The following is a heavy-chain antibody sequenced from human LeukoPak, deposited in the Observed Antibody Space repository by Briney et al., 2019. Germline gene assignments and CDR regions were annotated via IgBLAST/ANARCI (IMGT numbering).Heavy chain of an antibody. V-gene: IGHV1-2*02. CDR1: GYTFTDYY. CDR3: ARLYYGDYQPYFDY. CDR2: INPNSGGT. Sequence: ASVKVSCKASGYTFTDYYMHWVRQAPGQGLEWMGWINPNSGGTNYAQKFQGRVTMTRDTSISTAYMELSRLRSDDTAVYYCARLYYGDYQPYFDYWGQGTLVTVSS. J-gene: IGHJ4*02. D-gene: IGHD4-17*01.